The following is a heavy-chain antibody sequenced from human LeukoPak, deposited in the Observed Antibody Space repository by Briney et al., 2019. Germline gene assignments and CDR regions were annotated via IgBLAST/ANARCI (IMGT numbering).Heavy chain of an antibody. Sequence: GGSLRLSCAASGFTVSSNYMSWVRQAPGKGLEWVSVIHSGGSTYYADSVKGRFTISRDNSKNTLYLQMNSLRAEDTAVYYCARGWLQPYCFDYWGEGTLVTVCS. CDR3: ARGWLQPYCFDY. V-gene: IGHV3-53*01. CDR1: GFTVSSNY. CDR2: IHSGGST. J-gene: IGHJ4*02. D-gene: IGHD5-24*01.